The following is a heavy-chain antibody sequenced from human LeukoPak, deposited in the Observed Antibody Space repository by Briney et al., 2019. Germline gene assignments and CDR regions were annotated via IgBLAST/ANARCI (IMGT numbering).Heavy chain of an antibody. CDR2: INPNSGST. J-gene: IGHJ4*02. CDR3: ARGLSFGNFDY. V-gene: IGHV1-46*01. Sequence: GASVKVSCKASGYTFTSYGISWVRQAPGQGLEWMGIINPNSGSTTYAQKFQGRVTMTRDTSTTTVNMELSSLRSEDTAVYHCARGLSFGNFDYWGQGTLVTVSS. CDR1: GYTFTSYG. D-gene: IGHD3-10*01.